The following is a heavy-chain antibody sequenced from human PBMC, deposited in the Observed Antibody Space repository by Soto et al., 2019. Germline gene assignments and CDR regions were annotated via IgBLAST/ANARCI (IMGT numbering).Heavy chain of an antibody. D-gene: IGHD3-22*01. Sequence: HPGGSLRLSCAASGFTFSSYWMSWVRQAPGKGLEWVANIKQDGSEKYYVDSVKGRFTISRDNAKNSLYLQMNSLRAEDTAVYYCARVHHYYDSSGYPDYWGQGTLVTVSS. J-gene: IGHJ4*02. CDR1: GFTFSSYW. CDR2: IKQDGSEK. CDR3: ARVHHYYDSSGYPDY. V-gene: IGHV3-7*01.